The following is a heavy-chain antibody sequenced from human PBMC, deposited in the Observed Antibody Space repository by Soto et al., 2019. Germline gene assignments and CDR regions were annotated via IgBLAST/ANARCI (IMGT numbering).Heavy chain of an antibody. V-gene: IGHV1-18*01. Sequence: QVQLVQSGAEVKKPGASVKVSCKASGYTFASYAISWMRQAPGQGLEWMGWISAYNGNTNYAQKLQGRVTMTTDTSTSTAYTELRTVGSDDTALYSCARDPPPPDYWGQGTLVTVSS. CDR1: GYTFASYA. CDR3: ARDPPPPDY. J-gene: IGHJ4*02. CDR2: ISAYNGNT.